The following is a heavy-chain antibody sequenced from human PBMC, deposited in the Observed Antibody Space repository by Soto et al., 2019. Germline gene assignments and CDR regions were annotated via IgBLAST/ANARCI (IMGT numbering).Heavy chain of an antibody. D-gene: IGHD2-2*01. Sequence: SETLSLTCAVYGGSFSGYYWSWIRQPPGKGLEWIGEINHSGSTNYNPSLKSRITISVDTSKDQFSLKLSSVTAADTAVYYCARGRSIPVVPAAPNRFDPRGQGTPVTVSA. CDR2: INHSGST. CDR1: GGSFSGYY. V-gene: IGHV4-34*01. J-gene: IGHJ5*02. CDR3: ARGRSIPVVPAAPNRFDP.